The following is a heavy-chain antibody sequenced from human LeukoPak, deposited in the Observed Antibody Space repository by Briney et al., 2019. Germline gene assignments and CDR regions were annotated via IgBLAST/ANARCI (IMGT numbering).Heavy chain of an antibody. CDR3: VRDAYYDILTGYLTFDY. Sequence: GRSLRLSCAASGFTFDDYAMHWVRQAPGKGLEWVSGISWNSGSIGYADSVKGRFTISRDNAKNSLYLQMNSLRAEDTALYYCVRDAYYDILTGYLTFDYWGQRTLVTVSS. J-gene: IGHJ4*02. CDR2: ISWNSGSI. D-gene: IGHD3-9*01. CDR1: GFTFDDYA. V-gene: IGHV3-9*01.